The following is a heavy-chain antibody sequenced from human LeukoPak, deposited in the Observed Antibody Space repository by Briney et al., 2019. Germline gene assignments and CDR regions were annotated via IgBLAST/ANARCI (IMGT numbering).Heavy chain of an antibody. CDR2: INSDGSST. D-gene: IGHD5-18*01. CDR3: ARSQRLWLPILDY. CDR1: GFTFSSYW. Sequence: PGGSLRLSCAASGFTFSSYWMHWVRQAPGKGLVWVSRINSDGSSTSYADSVKGRFTISRDNAKNTLYLQMNSLRAEDTAVYYCARSQRLWLPILDYWGQGTLVTVSS. J-gene: IGHJ4*02. V-gene: IGHV3-74*01.